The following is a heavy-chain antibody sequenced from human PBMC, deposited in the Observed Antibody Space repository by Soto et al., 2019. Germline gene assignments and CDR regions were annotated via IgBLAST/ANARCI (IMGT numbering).Heavy chain of an antibody. CDR3: ARTVGYYYGMAV. J-gene: IGHJ6*02. Sequence: CTVSGGSISSYYWSWIRQPPGKGLEWMGWINAGNGNTKYSQKFQGRVTITRDTSASTAYMELSSLRSEDTAVYYCARTVGYYYGMAVWGQGTTVTVSS. D-gene: IGHD4-17*01. V-gene: IGHV1-3*01. CDR2: INAGNGNT. CDR1: GGSISSYY.